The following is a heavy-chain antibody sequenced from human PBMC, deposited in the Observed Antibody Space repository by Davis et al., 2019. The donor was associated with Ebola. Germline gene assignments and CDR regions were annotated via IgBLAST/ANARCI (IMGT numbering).Heavy chain of an antibody. V-gene: IGHV5-51*01. CDR1: GYSFSSFW. D-gene: IGHD2-8*02. CDR3: ASLRRTITGMDDGFDI. J-gene: IGHJ3*02. Sequence: PGGSLRLSCKGSGYSFSSFWIGWVRQVPGKGLEWMGIIFPGDSDTRYSPSFQGQVTISADKSFKTAFLQWTSLKASDTAMYYCASLRRTITGMDDGFDIWGQGTMVTVSS. CDR2: IFPGDSDT.